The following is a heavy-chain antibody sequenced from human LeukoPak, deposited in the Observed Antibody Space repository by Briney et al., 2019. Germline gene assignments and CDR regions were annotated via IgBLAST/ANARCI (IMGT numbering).Heavy chain of an antibody. D-gene: IGHD2-21*02. V-gene: IGHV3-33*06. Sequence: GGSLRLSCAASGFTFSSSGMHWVRQAPGKGLEWVAVIWYDGSNEYYADSVKGRFTLSRDNSKNTLYLQMSSLRAEDTAVYYCAKESAYCGSGCRSLSDYWGQGTLVTVSS. J-gene: IGHJ4*02. CDR3: AKESAYCGSGCRSLSDY. CDR2: IWYDGSNE. CDR1: GFTFSSSG.